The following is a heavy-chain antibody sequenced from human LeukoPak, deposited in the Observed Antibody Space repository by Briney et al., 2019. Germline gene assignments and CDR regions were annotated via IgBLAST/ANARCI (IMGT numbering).Heavy chain of an antibody. CDR1: GGSISSSSYY. CDR3: SSPRSGYRYTFDY. D-gene: IGHD3-3*01. J-gene: IGHJ4*02. Sequence: SETLSLTCTVSGGSISSSSYYWGWIRQPPGKGLEWIGSIYYSGSTYYNPSLKSRVTISVDTSKNQLSLKLSSVAAADTALYYCSSPRSGYRYTFDYWGQGALVTVSS. V-gene: IGHV4-39*07. CDR2: IYYSGST.